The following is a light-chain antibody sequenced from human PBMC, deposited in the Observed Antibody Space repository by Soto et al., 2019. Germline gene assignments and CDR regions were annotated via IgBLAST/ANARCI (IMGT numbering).Light chain of an antibody. Sequence: EIVVTQSPGTLSLSPGERATLSCMASQSVSSSYLAWYQQQPGQAPRLLIYGASSRATGIPDRFSGSGSGTDFTLTISRLEPEDFAVYYCQQYGSSPSTFGGGTKVEIK. CDR2: GAS. CDR3: QQYGSSPST. V-gene: IGKV3-20*01. J-gene: IGKJ4*01. CDR1: QSVSSSY.